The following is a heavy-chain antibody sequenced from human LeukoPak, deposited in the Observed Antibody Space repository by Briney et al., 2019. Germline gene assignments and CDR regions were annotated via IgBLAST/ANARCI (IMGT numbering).Heavy chain of an antibody. CDR2: IIPIFGTA. J-gene: IGHJ4*02. Sequence: SVNVSCKASGGTFSRYAISWVRQAPCQAIAGMGSIIPIFGTANYALKFQVRITITTAESTRTAYMELSSLRSEDPAVYYCASSIAVAGTYYFDYWGQGTLVTVSS. D-gene: IGHD6-19*01. V-gene: IGHV1-69*05. CDR1: GGTFSRYA. CDR3: ASSIAVAGTYYFDY.